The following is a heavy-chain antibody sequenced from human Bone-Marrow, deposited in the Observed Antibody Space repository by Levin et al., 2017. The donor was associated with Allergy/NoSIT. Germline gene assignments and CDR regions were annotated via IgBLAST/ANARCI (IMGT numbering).Heavy chain of an antibody. Sequence: KISCKASGGTFSSYAISWVRQAPGQGLEWMGGIIPIFGTANYAQKFQGRVTITADESTSTAYMELSSLRSEDTAVYYCARGLNYYDSSGPPGYWGQGTLVTVSS. J-gene: IGHJ4*02. V-gene: IGHV1-69*01. CDR1: GGTFSSYA. CDR2: IIPIFGTA. CDR3: ARGLNYYDSSGPPGY. D-gene: IGHD3-22*01.